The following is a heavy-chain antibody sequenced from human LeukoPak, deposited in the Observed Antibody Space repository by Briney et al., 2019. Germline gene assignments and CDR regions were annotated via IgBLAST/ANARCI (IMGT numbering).Heavy chain of an antibody. CDR3: ARARFDPVVVIAPSRFGY. CDR1: GGTFSSYA. J-gene: IGHJ4*02. Sequence: SVKVSCKASGGTFSSYAISWVRQAPGQGLEWMGGIIPIFGTANYAQKFQGRVTITADESTSTAYMELSSLRSEDTAVYYCARARFDPVVVIAPSRFGYWGQGTLVTVSS. V-gene: IGHV1-69*13. CDR2: IIPIFGTA. D-gene: IGHD2-21*01.